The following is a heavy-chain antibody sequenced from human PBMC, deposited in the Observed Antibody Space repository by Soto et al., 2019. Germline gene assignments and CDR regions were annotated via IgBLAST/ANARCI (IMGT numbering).Heavy chain of an antibody. D-gene: IGHD2-15*01. CDR3: AHRGCIGGSCYGYFHH. J-gene: IGHJ1*01. CDR1: GFSLSTSGVG. Sequence: QITLKESGPALVRPTQTLTLTCTFSGFSLSTSGVGVGWIRQPPGKALEWHALIYWDDDKRYSPSLKSRLTITKDTSKNQVVLTMTNMDPVDTATYYCAHRGCIGGSCYGYFHHWGQGTLVTVSS. CDR2: IYWDDDK. V-gene: IGHV2-5*02.